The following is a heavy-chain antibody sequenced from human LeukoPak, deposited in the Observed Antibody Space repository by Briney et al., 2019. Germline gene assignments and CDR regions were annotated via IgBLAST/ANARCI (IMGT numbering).Heavy chain of an antibody. CDR2: IYYSGST. J-gene: IGHJ5*02. D-gene: IGHD3-10*01. CDR3: AREVHYYGSGTYFFWFDP. V-gene: IGHV4-39*02. CDR1: GGSISSSSYY. Sequence: PSETLSLTCTVSGGSISSSSYYWGWIRQPPGKGLEWIGSIYYSGSTYYNPSLKSRVTIAVDTSKNQFSLKLSYVTAADTAVYYCAREVHYYGSGTYFFWFDPWGQGTLVTVSS.